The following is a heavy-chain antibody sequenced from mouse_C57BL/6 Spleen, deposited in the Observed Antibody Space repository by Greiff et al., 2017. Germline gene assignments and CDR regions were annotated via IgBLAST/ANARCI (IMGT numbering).Heavy chain of an antibody. J-gene: IGHJ2*01. CDR3: ARRDLYDGYYGDY. V-gene: IGHV1-64*01. CDR1: GYTFTSYW. Sequence: QVHVKQPGAELVKPGASVKLSCKASGYTFTSYWMHWVKQRPGQGLEWIGMIHPNSGSTNYNEKFKSKATLTVDKSSSTAYMQLSSLTSEDSAVYYCARRDLYDGYYGDYWGQGTTLTVSS. CDR2: IHPNSGST. D-gene: IGHD2-3*01.